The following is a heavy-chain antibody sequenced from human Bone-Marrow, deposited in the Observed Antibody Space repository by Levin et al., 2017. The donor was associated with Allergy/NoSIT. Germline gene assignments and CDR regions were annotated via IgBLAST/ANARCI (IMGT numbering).Heavy chain of an antibody. CDR1: GGTFSSYA. J-gene: IGHJ2*01. V-gene: IGHV1-69*13. CDR2: IIPIFGTA. CDR3: ANTVVAAYWYFDL. D-gene: IGHD2-15*01. Sequence: SVKVSCKASGGTFSSYAISWVRQAPGQGLEWMGGIIPIFGTANYAQKFQGRVTITADESTSTAYMELSSLRSEDTAVYYCANTVVAAYWYFDLWGRGTLVTVSS.